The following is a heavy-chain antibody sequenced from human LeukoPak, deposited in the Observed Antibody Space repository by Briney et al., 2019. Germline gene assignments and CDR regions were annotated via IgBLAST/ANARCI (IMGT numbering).Heavy chain of an antibody. CDR1: GFIFSSYW. CDR3: ARDAGYGYDRFDY. Sequence: GGSLRLSCAASGFIFSSYWMAWVRQAPGKGLEWVANIKEDGSEKNYVDSVKGRFTISRDNAKNSLYLQMNSLRAEDTAVYYCARDAGYGYDRFDYWGQGTQVTVSS. V-gene: IGHV3-7*01. CDR2: IKEDGSEK. J-gene: IGHJ4*02. D-gene: IGHD5-18*01.